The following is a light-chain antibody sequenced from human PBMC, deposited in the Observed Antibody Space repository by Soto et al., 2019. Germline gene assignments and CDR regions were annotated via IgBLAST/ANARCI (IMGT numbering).Light chain of an antibody. CDR3: QQYGSSGT. CDR2: GAS. CDR1: QSVSSN. J-gene: IGKJ1*01. V-gene: IGKV3-15*01. Sequence: EIVMTQSPATLSVSPGERATLSCRASQSVSSNLAWYQQKPGQAPRLLIYGASTRATGIPARFSGSGSGTEFTHTISRLEPEDFAVYYCQQYGSSGTFGQGTKVDIK.